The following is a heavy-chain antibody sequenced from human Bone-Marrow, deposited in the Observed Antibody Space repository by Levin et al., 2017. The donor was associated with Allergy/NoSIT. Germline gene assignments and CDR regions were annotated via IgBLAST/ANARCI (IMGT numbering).Heavy chain of an antibody. CDR1: GFSLSTSGVG. CDR2: IYWDDDK. Sequence: SGPTLVKPTQTLTLTCTFSGFSLSTSGVGVGWIRQPPGKALEWLALIYWDDDKRYSPSLKSRLTITKDTSKNPVVLTMTNMDPVDTAKYYCARGSGSYWGEWADYWGQGTLVTVSS. D-gene: IGHD1-26*01. V-gene: IGHV2-5*02. J-gene: IGHJ4*02. CDR3: ARGSGSYWGEWADY.